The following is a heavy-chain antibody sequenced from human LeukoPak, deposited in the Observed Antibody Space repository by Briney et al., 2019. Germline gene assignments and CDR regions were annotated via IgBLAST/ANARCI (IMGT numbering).Heavy chain of an antibody. CDR3: ALLETRPQVIPH. V-gene: IGHV1-69*05. D-gene: IGHD1-14*01. J-gene: IGHJ4*02. Sequence: SVKVSCEASGYTFTSYAISWVRQAPGQGLEWMGGIIPIFGTANYAQKFQGRVTITTDESTSTAYMELSSLRSEDTAVYYCALLETRPQVIPHWGQGTLVTVSS. CDR1: GYTFTSYA. CDR2: IIPIFGTA.